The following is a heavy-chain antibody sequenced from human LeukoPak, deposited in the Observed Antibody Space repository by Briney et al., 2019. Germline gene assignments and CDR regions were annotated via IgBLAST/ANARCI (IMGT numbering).Heavy chain of an antibody. CDR1: GFTFSSYS. V-gene: IGHV3-23*01. CDR2: ISGSGGST. J-gene: IGHJ1*01. D-gene: IGHD3-10*02. Sequence: GGSLRLSCAASGFTFSSYSMSWVRQAPGKGLEWVSAISGSGGSTYYADSVKGRFTISRDNSKNTLYLQMNSLRAEDTAVYYCARDNYVLIGLQHLGQGTLVTVSS. CDR3: ARDNYVLIGLQH.